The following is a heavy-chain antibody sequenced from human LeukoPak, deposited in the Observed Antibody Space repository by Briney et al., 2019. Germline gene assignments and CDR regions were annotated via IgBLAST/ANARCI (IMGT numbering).Heavy chain of an antibody. CDR3: ARDPYYDFWSGPRYFDY. V-gene: IGHV4-59*12. Sequence: SETLSLTCTVSGGSINSYYWSWIRQPPGKGLEWIGSIYYSGSTYYNPSLKSRVTISVDTSKNQFSLKLSSVTAADTAVYYCARDPYYDFWSGPRYFDYWGQGTLVTVSS. CDR2: IYYSGST. D-gene: IGHD3-3*01. J-gene: IGHJ4*02. CDR1: GGSINSYY.